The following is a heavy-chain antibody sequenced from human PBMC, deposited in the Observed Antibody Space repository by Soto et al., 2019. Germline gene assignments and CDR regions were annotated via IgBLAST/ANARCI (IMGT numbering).Heavy chain of an antibody. V-gene: IGHV6-1*01. D-gene: IGHD5-18*01. CDR3: ARGKYSDFDY. Sequence: QVQLQQSGPGLVKPSQTLSLTCAISGDSISTNNVAWNWIRQSPSGGLEWLGRTGYTSKWYNDYAVSVRSRITINPDTSTNPFSLQLNSVTLDDTAVYYCARGKYSDFDYWGQGTLVTVSS. CDR1: GDSISTNNVA. J-gene: IGHJ4*02. CDR2: TGYTSKWYN.